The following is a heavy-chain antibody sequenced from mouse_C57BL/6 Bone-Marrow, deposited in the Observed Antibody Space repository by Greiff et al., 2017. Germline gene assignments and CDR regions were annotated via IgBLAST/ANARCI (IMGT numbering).Heavy chain of an antibody. CDR1: GYTFTSYW. CDR2: IHPDSGST. V-gene: IGHV1-64*01. Sequence: QVQLQQPGAELVKPGASVKLSCKASGYTFTSYWMHWVKQRPGQGLEWIGMIHPDSGSTNYNEKFKGKATLTVDKSSSTACMQLSSMTSEDSAVDYCARERTAQATEGAMDYWGKGTSVTVSS. D-gene: IGHD3-2*02. CDR3: ARERTAQATEGAMDY. J-gene: IGHJ4*01.